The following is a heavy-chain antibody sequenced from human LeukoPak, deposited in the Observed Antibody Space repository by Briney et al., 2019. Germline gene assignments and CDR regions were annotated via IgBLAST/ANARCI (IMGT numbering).Heavy chain of an antibody. V-gene: IGHV4-59*01. J-gene: IGHJ6*03. Sequence: SETLSLTCTVSGGSISSYFWSWIRQSPGKGLEWVGFISNSGSTNQNPSLKSRVTISMDTSKNQFSLKLSSVTAADTAVYYCARESAPGGDYYMDVWGKGTTVTVSS. CDR3: ARESAPGGDYYMDV. CDR1: GGSISSYF. CDR2: ISNSGST. D-gene: IGHD3-10*01.